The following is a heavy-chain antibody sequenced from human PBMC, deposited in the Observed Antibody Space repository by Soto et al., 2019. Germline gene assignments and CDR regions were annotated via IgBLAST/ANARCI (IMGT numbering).Heavy chain of an antibody. CDR2: ISGSGGST. D-gene: IGHD3-22*01. J-gene: IGHJ6*02. CDR3: AREDVSITMIVVVTHGNYYYYGMDV. CDR1: GFTFSSYA. Sequence: PGGSLRLSCAASGFTFSSYAMSWVRQAPGKGLEWVSAISGSGGSTYYADSVKGRFTISRDNSKNTLYLQMNSLRAEDTAVYYCAREDVSITMIVVVTHGNYYYYGMDVWGQGTTVTVSS. V-gene: IGHV3-23*01.